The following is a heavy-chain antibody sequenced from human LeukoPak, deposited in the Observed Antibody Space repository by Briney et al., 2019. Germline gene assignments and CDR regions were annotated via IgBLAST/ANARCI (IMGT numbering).Heavy chain of an antibody. CDR2: IYYSGST. D-gene: IGHD7-27*01. CDR1: GGSISSSSYY. CDR3: ARAESGDYYYYYYMDV. Sequence: SETLSLTCTVSGGSISSSSYYWGWIRQPPGKGLEWIGSIYYSGSTYYNPSLKSRVTMSVDTSKNQFSLKLSSVTAADTAVYYCARAESGDYYYYYYMDVWGKGTTVTVSS. V-gene: IGHV4-39*07. J-gene: IGHJ6*03.